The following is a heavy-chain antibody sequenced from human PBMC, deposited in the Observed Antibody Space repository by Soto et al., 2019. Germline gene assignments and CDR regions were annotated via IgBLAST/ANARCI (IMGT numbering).Heavy chain of an antibody. Sequence: SETLSLTCTVSGGSISSGGYYWSWIRQHPGKGLEWIGYIYYSGSTYCNPSLKSRVTISVDTSKNQFSLKLSSVTAADTAVYYCARTGEALDYYDSSGSTGYFDYWGQGTLVTV. V-gene: IGHV4-31*03. CDR2: IYYSGST. CDR1: GGSISSGGYY. D-gene: IGHD3-22*01. CDR3: ARTGEALDYYDSSGSTGYFDY. J-gene: IGHJ4*02.